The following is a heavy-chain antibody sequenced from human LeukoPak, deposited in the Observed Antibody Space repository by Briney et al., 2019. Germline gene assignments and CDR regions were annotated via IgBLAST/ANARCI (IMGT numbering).Heavy chain of an antibody. J-gene: IGHJ4*02. CDR2: IYSGGST. CDR1: GFTVSSNY. V-gene: IGHV3-53*01. D-gene: IGHD3-10*01. Sequence: GGSLRLSCAASGFTVSSNYMSWVRQAPGKGLEWVSVIYSGGSTYYADSVKGRFTISRDNSKNTLYLQMNSLRAEDTAVYYCARQDSGSYSPFDYWGQGTLVTVSS. CDR3: ARQDSGSYSPFDY.